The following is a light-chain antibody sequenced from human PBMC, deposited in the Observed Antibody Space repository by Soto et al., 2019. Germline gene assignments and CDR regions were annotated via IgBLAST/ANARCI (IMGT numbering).Light chain of an antibody. CDR3: TSYTGSSNYV. Sequence: QSVLTQPASVSESPGQSITISCSGTSSDLAIYNDVSWYQQQPGKAPQLMYYQVTNPPSGVSNLFSGTTGGNTASLTISGLQAEEDADYYCTSYTGSSNYVFGTGTKVTVL. V-gene: IGLV2-14*01. CDR2: QVT. J-gene: IGLJ1*01. CDR1: SSDLAIYND.